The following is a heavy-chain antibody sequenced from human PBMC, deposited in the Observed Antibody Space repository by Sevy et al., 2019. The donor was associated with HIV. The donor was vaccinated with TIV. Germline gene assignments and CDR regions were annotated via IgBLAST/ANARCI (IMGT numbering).Heavy chain of an antibody. D-gene: IGHD6-13*01. CDR2: IKSKTDGGTT. V-gene: IGHV3-15*01. Sequence: GGSLRLSCAASGFTFSNACMSWVRQAPGKGLEWVGRIKSKTDGGTTDYAAPVKGRFTISRDDSKNTLYLQMNSLKTEDTDVYYCTTEGRFKQQLGGDYWGQGTLVTVSS. J-gene: IGHJ4*02. CDR1: GFTFSNAC. CDR3: TTEGRFKQQLGGDY.